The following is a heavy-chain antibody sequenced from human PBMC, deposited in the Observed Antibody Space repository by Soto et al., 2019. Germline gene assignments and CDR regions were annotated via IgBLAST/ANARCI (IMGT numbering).Heavy chain of an antibody. D-gene: IGHD3-9*01. Sequence: ETLSLTCTVSGGSISSYYWSWIRQPPGKALEWLAHIFSNDEKSYSTSLKSRLTISKDTSKSQVVLTMTNMDPVDTATYYCARIKTQLRYFDQYYFDYWGQGTLVTVSS. J-gene: IGHJ4*02. CDR3: ARIKTQLRYFDQYYFDY. V-gene: IGHV2-26*01. CDR2: IFSNDEK. CDR1: GGSISSYYW.